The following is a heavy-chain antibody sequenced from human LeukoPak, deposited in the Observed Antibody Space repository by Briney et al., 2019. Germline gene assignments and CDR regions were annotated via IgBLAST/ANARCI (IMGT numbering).Heavy chain of an antibody. CDR3: ARGYDSSGTADDAFDI. J-gene: IGHJ3*02. CDR2: INHSGST. D-gene: IGHD3-22*01. Sequence: SETLSLTCAVYGGSFSGYYWSWIRQPPGKGLEWIGEINHSGSTNYNPSLKSRVTISVDTSKNQFSLKLSSVTAADTAVYYCARGYDSSGTADDAFDIWGQGTMVTVSS. V-gene: IGHV4-34*01. CDR1: GGSFSGYY.